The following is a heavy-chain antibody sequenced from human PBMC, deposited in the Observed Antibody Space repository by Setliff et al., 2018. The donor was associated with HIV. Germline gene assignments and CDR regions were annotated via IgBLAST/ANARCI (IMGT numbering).Heavy chain of an antibody. Sequence: GGSLRLSCAASGFTFSSYAMHWVRQAPGKGLEWVAVISYDGSGDTYHADSVKGRFTLSRDTSKNTLSLQMNSLRPEDTAVFYCARVRLYSSALDYWGQGTLVTVS. CDR3: ARVRLYSSALDY. CDR1: GFTFSSYA. D-gene: IGHD3-22*01. V-gene: IGHV3-30*14. J-gene: IGHJ4*02. CDR2: ISYDGSGDT.